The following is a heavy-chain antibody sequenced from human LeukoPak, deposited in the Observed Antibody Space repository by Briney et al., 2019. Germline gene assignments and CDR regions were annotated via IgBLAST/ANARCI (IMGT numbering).Heavy chain of an antibody. V-gene: IGHV3-23*01. CDR1: GFTFSSYA. J-gene: IGHJ4*02. D-gene: IGHD3-22*01. Sequence: PGASLRLSCAASGFTFSSYAMSWVRQAPGKRLEWVSAISGSGGSTYYADSVKGRFTISRDNSKNTLYLQMNSLRAEDTAVYYCAKDLAITMIVVGLFDYWGQGTLVTVSS. CDR2: ISGSGGST. CDR3: AKDLAITMIVVGLFDY.